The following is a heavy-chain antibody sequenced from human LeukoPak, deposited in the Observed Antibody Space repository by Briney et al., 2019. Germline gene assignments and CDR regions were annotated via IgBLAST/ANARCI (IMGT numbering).Heavy chain of an antibody. J-gene: IGHJ2*01. CDR3: AKDATYYDFWSGYRPDWYFDL. D-gene: IGHD3-3*01. V-gene: IGHV3-30*18. CDR2: ISYDGSNK. Sequence: PGGSLRLSCAASRFTFSSYGMHWVRQAPGKGLEWVAVISYDGSNKYYADSVKGRFTISRDNSKNTLYLQMNSLRAEDTAVYYCAKDATYYDFWSGYRPDWYFDLWGRGTLVTASS. CDR1: RFTFSSYG.